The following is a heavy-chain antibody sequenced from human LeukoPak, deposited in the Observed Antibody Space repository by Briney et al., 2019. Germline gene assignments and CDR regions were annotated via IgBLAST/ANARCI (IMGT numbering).Heavy chain of an antibody. J-gene: IGHJ5*02. Sequence: PSETLSLTCAVYGGSFGGYYWSWIRQPPGKGLEWIGEINHSGSTNYNPSLKSRVAISVDTSKNQFTLKLSSATAADTAVYYCARGSSRRWFDPWGQGTLVTVSS. CDR2: INHSGST. CDR1: GGSFGGYY. CDR3: ARGSSRRWFDP. D-gene: IGHD6-13*01. V-gene: IGHV4-34*01.